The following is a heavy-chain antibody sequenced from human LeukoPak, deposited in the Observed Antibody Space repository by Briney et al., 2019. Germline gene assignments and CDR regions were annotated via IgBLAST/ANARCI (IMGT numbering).Heavy chain of an antibody. Sequence: GGSLRLSCVASGFTFKNYWMSWVRQAPGKGLEWVANIEADGTEKYYVDSVKGRFTVSRDNARNSLYLQMSSLRVEDTAVYYCARDPAAWDYWGQGTLVTVSS. J-gene: IGHJ4*02. CDR2: IEADGTEK. CDR1: GFTFKNYW. CDR3: ARDPAAWDY. V-gene: IGHV3-7*04. D-gene: IGHD6-13*01.